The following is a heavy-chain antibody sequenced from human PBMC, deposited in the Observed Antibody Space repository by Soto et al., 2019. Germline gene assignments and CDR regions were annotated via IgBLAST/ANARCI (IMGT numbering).Heavy chain of an antibody. Sequence: QVQLVQSGAEVKKPGASVKVSCKASGYTFTSYAMHWVRQAPGQRLEWMGWINAGNGNTKYSQKFQGRVTITRDTSASTAYMELSSLRSEDTAVYYCARPTVDTARAPQGGHGMDVWGQGATVTVSS. J-gene: IGHJ6*02. CDR2: INAGNGNT. CDR1: GYTFTSYA. D-gene: IGHD5-18*01. V-gene: IGHV1-3*01. CDR3: ARPTVDTARAPQGGHGMDV.